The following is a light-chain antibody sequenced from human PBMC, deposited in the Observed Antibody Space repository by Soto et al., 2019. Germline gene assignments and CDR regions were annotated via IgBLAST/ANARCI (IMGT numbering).Light chain of an antibody. CDR3: QYHGGPPII. Sequence: PGERATLSCWASQSVSSTYLAWYQQKPGQGPRILIYGASNRATGIPDRFVGSGSGTDFTLTISRLEPEDFAVYYCQYHGGPPIIFGQGTRLEIK. CDR2: GAS. V-gene: IGKV3-20*01. J-gene: IGKJ5*01. CDR1: QSVSSTY.